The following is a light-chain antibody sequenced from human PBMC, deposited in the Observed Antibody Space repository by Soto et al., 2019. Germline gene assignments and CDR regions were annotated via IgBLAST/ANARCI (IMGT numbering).Light chain of an antibody. CDR1: QSISSW. J-gene: IGKJ1*01. CDR3: QQYNSYWT. CDR2: DAS. Sequence: DIQMTQSPSTLSASVGDRVTITCRASQSISSWLAWYQQKPGKAPKLLIYDASSLESGVPSRFSGSGSGTKFTLTISSLQPDDFATYNCQQYNSYWTFGQGTKVDFK. V-gene: IGKV1-5*01.